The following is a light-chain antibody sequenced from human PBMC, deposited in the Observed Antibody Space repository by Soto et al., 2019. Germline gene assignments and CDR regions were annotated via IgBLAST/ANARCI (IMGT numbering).Light chain of an antibody. CDR3: SSYAGTNNLGV. J-gene: IGLJ3*02. V-gene: IGLV2-8*01. Sequence: QSALTQPPSASGSPGQSVTISCTGTSSDIGGYNFVSWYQQHSGKAPKLIIYEVNKRPSGVPDRFSGSKSGNTASLTVSGLQADDEGDYYCSSYAGTNNLGVFGGGTKLTVL. CDR2: EVN. CDR1: SSDIGGYNF.